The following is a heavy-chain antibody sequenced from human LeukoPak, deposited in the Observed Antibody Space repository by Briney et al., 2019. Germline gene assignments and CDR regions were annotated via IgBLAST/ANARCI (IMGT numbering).Heavy chain of an antibody. CDR3: ARHFTGPGTHTPYFGMDV. D-gene: IGHD3-3*02. CDR2: MSPNSGNT. V-gene: IGHV1-8*01. CDR1: GYTFTSYD. J-gene: IGHJ6*02. Sequence: GASVKVSCKASGYTFTSYDINWVRQATGQGLEWMGWMSPNSGNTGYAQKFQGRVTMTRNTSISTAYMELSSLRSEDTAVYYCARHFTGPGTHTPYFGMDVWGQGTTVTVSS.